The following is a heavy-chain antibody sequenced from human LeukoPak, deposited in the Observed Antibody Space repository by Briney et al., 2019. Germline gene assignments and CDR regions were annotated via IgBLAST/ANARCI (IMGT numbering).Heavy chain of an antibody. CDR3: ARSYYDSSGYYVKDDAFDI. V-gene: IGHV3-11*06. J-gene: IGHJ3*02. Sequence: GGSLRLSCAASGFTFSDYYMSWIRQAPGKGLEWVSYISSSSSYIYYADSVKGRFTISRDNAKNSLYLQMNSLRAEDTAVYYCARSYYDSSGYYVKDDAFDIWGQGTMVTVSS. D-gene: IGHD3-22*01. CDR1: GFTFSDYY. CDR2: ISSSSSYI.